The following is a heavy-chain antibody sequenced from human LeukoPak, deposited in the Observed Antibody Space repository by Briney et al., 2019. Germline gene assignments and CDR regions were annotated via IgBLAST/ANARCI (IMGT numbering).Heavy chain of an antibody. CDR3: ARDLMNVRNHDAFDI. V-gene: IGHV3-21*01. D-gene: IGHD1-14*01. Sequence: PGGSLRLSCAASGFTFSSYSMNWVRRAPGKGLEWVSSISSSSSYIYYADSVKGRFTISRDNAKNSLYLQMNSLRAEDTAVYYCARDLMNVRNHDAFDIWGQGTMVTVSS. J-gene: IGHJ3*02. CDR1: GFTFSSYS. CDR2: ISSSSSYI.